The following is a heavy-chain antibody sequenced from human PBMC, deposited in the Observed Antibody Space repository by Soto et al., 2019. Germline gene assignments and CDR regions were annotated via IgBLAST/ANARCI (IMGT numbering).Heavy chain of an antibody. V-gene: IGHV1-69*13. CDR2: IIPIFGTA. CDR3: ARVWEEYSSSPQTPLYY. J-gene: IGHJ4*02. CDR1: GGTFSSYA. D-gene: IGHD6-6*01. Sequence: ASVKVSCKASGGTFSSYAIGWVRQAPGQGLEWMGGIIPIFGTANYAQKFQGRVTITADESTSTAYMELSSLRSEDTAVYYCARVWEEYSSSPQTPLYYWGQGTLVTVSS.